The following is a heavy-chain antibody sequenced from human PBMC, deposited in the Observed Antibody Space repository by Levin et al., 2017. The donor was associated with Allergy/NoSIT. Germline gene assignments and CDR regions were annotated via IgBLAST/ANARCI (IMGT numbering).Heavy chain of an antibody. Sequence: ASVKVSCKASGYTFTGYYMHWVRQAPGQGLEWMGWINPNSGGTNYAQKFQGRVTMTRDTSISTAYMELSRLRSDDTAVYYCARLYSLFYGDYVDNAFDIWGQGTMVTVSS. CDR3: ARLYSLFYGDYVDNAFDI. V-gene: IGHV1-2*02. J-gene: IGHJ3*02. CDR1: GYTFTGYY. D-gene: IGHD4-17*01. CDR2: INPNSGGT.